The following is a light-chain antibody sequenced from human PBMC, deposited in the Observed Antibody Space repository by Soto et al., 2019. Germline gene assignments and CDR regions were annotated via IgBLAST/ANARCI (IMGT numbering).Light chain of an antibody. V-gene: IGKV3-15*01. J-gene: IGKJ5*01. Sequence: EPMLTPSPATLSVSPGERATLSYRASQSVRGNLAWYQQKPGQSPRLLIYGASSRATGIPVRFSGSGSGTEFTLTISSLQSEDFAVYYCQQYNNWPFITFGQGTRLENK. CDR1: QSVRGN. CDR2: GAS. CDR3: QQYNNWPFIT.